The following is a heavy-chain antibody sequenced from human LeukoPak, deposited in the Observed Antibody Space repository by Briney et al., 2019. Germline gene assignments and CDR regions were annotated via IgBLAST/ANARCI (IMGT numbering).Heavy chain of an antibody. J-gene: IGHJ6*03. CDR1: GYTFTSYD. CDR2: MNTNSGNT. D-gene: IGHD5-12*01. V-gene: IGHV1-8*01. CDR3: AKGGGYEAQYYYYYLDV. Sequence: VASVKVSCKASGYTFTSYDINWVRQATGQGLEWMGWMNTNSGNTGYAQKFQGRVTMTRNTSISTAYMELSSLRSEDTAVYYCAKGGGYEAQYYYYYLDVWGKGTTVTISS.